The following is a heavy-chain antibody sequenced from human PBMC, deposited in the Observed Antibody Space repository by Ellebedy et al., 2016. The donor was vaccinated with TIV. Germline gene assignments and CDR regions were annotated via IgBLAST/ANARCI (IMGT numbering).Heavy chain of an antibody. Sequence: PGGSLRLSCAASGLTFNYYSMSWVRQAPGKGLEWVSSISGSSSSIYYADSGKGRFTISRDNAKNSLYLQMNSLRAEDTAVYYCARDLRGGHFDYWGQGTLVTVSS. CDR1: GLTFNYYS. CDR3: ARDLRGGHFDY. J-gene: IGHJ4*02. D-gene: IGHD3-16*01. V-gene: IGHV3-21*01. CDR2: ISGSSSSI.